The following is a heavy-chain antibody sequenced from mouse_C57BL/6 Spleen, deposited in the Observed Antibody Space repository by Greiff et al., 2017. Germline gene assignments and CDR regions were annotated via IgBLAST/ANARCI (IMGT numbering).Heavy chain of an antibody. CDR1: GYTFTSYW. Sequence: QVQLKQPGAELVRPGTLVKLSCKASGYTFTSYWMHWVKQRPGQGLEWIGVIDPSDSYTNYNQKFKGKATLTVDTSSSTAYMQLSSLTSEDSAVYYCARGEIYYDYEAWFAYWGQGTLVTVSA. J-gene: IGHJ3*01. CDR2: IDPSDSYT. V-gene: IGHV1-59*01. CDR3: ARGEIYYDYEAWFAY. D-gene: IGHD2-4*01.